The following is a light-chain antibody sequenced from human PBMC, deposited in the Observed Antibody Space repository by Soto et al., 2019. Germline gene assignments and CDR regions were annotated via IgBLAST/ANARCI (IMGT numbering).Light chain of an antibody. J-gene: IGLJ2*01. CDR1: STDIGGYNY. V-gene: IGLV2-14*01. Sequence: QSALTQPASVSGSPGQRVTISCTGTSTDIGGYNYVSWYQQQPGKAPKLIIYDVSNRPSGVPDRFSGSKSGNTASLAISGLQAEDEADYYCSSYKSSRTLVVFGGGTKLTVL. CDR2: DVS. CDR3: SSYKSSRTLVV.